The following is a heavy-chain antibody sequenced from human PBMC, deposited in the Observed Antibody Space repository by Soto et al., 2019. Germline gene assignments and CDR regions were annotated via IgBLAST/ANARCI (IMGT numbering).Heavy chain of an antibody. CDR1: GVSLSTGGVG. CDR3: AHRGYGDYPWDNWFDP. J-gene: IGHJ5*02. CDR2: MYWKDDT. Sequence: QITLKESGPPLVKPTQTLTLTCTFSGVSLSTGGVGVGWIRQPPGKALDWLALMYWKDDTRDSPSLKSRLTITKDTSKNQVVLTMTNMDPVDTGTYYCAHRGYGDYPWDNWFDPWGQGTLVTVAS. V-gene: IGHV2-5*01. D-gene: IGHD4-17*01.